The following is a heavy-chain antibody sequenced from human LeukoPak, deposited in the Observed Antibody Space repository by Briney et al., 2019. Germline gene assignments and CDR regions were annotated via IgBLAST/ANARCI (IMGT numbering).Heavy chain of an antibody. CDR1: GGTFSSYA. D-gene: IGHD2-15*01. CDR2: IIPIFGTA. J-gene: IGHJ5*02. V-gene: IGHV1-69*05. Sequence: SVKVSCEASGGTFSSYAISWVRQAPGQGLEWMGRIIPIFGTANYAQKFQGRVTITTDESTSTAYMELSSLRSEDTAVYYCARTKSRRGRGLWFDPWGQGTLVTVSS. CDR3: ARTKSRRGRGLWFDP.